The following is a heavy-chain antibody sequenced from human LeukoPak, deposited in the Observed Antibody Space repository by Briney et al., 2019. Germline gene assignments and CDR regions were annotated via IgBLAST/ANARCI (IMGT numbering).Heavy chain of an antibody. V-gene: IGHV3-43*01. Sequence: GGSLRLSCAAFEFNFEDYTMHWVRQPPGKGLEWVSLVTWDGSTTYYAGSVKGRFTISRDNSENSLHLQMNSLRSEDTAVYYCVKDKTSRGSGSYWSYGMDVWGQGTTVTVSS. CDR1: EFNFEDYT. CDR3: VKDKTSRGSGSYWSYGMDV. D-gene: IGHD3-10*01. CDR2: VTWDGSTT. J-gene: IGHJ6*02.